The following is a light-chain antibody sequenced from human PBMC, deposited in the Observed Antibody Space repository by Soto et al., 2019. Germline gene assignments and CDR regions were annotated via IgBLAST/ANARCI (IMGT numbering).Light chain of an antibody. Sequence: QSALTQPASVSGSPGQSITISCTGTTSDVGGFNYVSWYQQNPGKAPKLMIYAVSNRLSGVSDRFSGSKSGNTASLTISGLQAEDEADYYCSSYSSRHTLIFGGGTKLTVL. J-gene: IGLJ2*01. CDR2: AVS. V-gene: IGLV2-14*01. CDR3: SSYSSRHTLI. CDR1: TSDVGGFNY.